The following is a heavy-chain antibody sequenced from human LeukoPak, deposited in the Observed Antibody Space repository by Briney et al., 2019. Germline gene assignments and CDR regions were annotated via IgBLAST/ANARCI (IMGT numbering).Heavy chain of an antibody. V-gene: IGHV1-18*01. CDR1: GYTFTSYG. CDR3: ARGSGRVRGVTWFDP. J-gene: IGHJ5*02. Sequence: ASVKVSCKASGYTFTSYGISWVRQAPGQGLEWMGWISAYNGNTNYAQKLQGRVTMTTDTFTSTAYMELRSLRSDDTAVYYCARGSGRVRGVTWFDPWGQGTLVTVSS. D-gene: IGHD3-10*01. CDR2: ISAYNGNT.